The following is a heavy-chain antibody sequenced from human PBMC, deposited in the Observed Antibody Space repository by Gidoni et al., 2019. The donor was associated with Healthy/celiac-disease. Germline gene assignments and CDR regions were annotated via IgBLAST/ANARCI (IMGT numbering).Heavy chain of an antibody. CDR2: IYHSGST. CDR1: GYSISSGYY. V-gene: IGHV4-38-2*01. Sequence: QVQLQESGPGLVKPSETLSLTCAVSGYSISSGYYWGWIRQPPGKGLEWIGSIYHSGSTYYNPSLKSRVTISVDTSKNQFSLKLSSVTAADTAVYYCARGLFQNWFDPWGQGTLVTVSS. J-gene: IGHJ5*02. CDR3: ARGLFQNWFDP.